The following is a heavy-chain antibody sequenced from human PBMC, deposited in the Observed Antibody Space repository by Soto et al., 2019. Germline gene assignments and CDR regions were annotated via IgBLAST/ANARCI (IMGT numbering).Heavy chain of an antibody. V-gene: IGHV4-30-4*01. CDR3: ARDKGYSHTYYYGMDV. CDR1: GGSISSGDYY. J-gene: IGHJ6*02. D-gene: IGHD2-15*01. Sequence: QVQLQESGPGLVKPSQTLSLTCTVSGGSISSGDYYWSWIRQPPGKGLEWIGYIYYSGSTYYNPFLKSRVTRSVDTSKNQFSLKLSSVTAADTAVYYCARDKGYSHTYYYGMDVWGQGTTVTVSS. CDR2: IYYSGST.